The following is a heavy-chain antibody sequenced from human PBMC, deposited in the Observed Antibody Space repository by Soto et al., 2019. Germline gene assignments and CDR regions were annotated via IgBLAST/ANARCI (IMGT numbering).Heavy chain of an antibody. CDR1: GYTFNIYG. CDR2: ISGYNGNT. CDR3: ARGGTGAYSSGRYDY. V-gene: IGHV1-18*04. Sequence: QVQLVQSGAEVKKPGASVMLSCKASGYTFNIYGISWVRQAPGQGLEWRGWISGYNGNTNYAHQLQGRVTVTTAQSTRTAYRELRGLRFADTAVYYCARGGTGAYSSGRYDYWGQGTLVTVSS. D-gene: IGHD6-19*01. J-gene: IGHJ4*02.